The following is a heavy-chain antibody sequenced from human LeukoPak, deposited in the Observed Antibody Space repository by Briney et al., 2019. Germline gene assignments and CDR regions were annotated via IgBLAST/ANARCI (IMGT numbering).Heavy chain of an antibody. D-gene: IGHD4-17*01. CDR3: ARGPDYGDYEVLFDY. CDR1: GGSISSGNYY. V-gene: IGHV4-31*03. CDR2: IYYSGST. J-gene: IGHJ4*02. Sequence: PSETLSLTCTVSGGSISSGNYYWSWIRQHPGKGLEWIGYIYYSGSTYYNPSLKSRVTISVDTSKNQFSLKLSSVTAADTAVYYCARGPDYGDYEVLFDYWGQGTLVTVSS.